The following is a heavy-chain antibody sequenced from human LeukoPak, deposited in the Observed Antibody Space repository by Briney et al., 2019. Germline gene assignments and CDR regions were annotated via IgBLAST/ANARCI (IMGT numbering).Heavy chain of an antibody. Sequence: GGSLRLSCAASGFTFNSYGMHWVRQAPGKGLEWVAFIRYDGSNKYYADSVKGRFTISRDNSKNTLYLQMNSLRADDTSVYYCAKVSLNMVNDAFDIWGQGTVVTVSS. D-gene: IGHD4/OR15-4a*01. CDR2: IRYDGSNK. CDR3: AKVSLNMVNDAFDI. J-gene: IGHJ3*02. V-gene: IGHV3-30*02. CDR1: GFTFNSYG.